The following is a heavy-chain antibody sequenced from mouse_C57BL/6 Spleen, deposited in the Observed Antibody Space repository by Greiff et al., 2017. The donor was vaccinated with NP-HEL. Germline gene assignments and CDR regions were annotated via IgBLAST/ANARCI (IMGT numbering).Heavy chain of an antibody. V-gene: IGHV1-69*01. J-gene: IGHJ3*01. D-gene: IGHD3-1*01. CDR2: IDPSDSYT. CDR3: ARSGFAY. CDR1: GYTFTSYW. Sequence: VQRVESGAALVLPGASVKLSCKASGYTFTSYWMHWVKQRPGQGLEWIGEIDPSDSYTNYHQKFKGKSTLTVDKSSSTAYMQLSSLTSEDSAVYYCARSGFAYWGQGTLVTVSA.